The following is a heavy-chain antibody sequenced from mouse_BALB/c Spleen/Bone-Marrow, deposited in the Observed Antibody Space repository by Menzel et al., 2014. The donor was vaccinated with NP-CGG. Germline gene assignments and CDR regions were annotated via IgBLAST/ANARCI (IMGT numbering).Heavy chain of an antibody. CDR1: GFTFNTYA. CDR2: IRSKSNNYAT. Sequence: EVKLMESDGGLVQPKGSLKLSCAASGFTFNTYAMNWVRQAPGKGLEWVARIRSKSNNYATYYADSVKDRFTISRDDSQSMLYLQMNNLKTEDTAMYYCVRHLGAFYAMDYRGQGTSVTVSS. D-gene: IGHD4-1*01. V-gene: IGHV10-1*02. CDR3: VRHLGAFYAMDY. J-gene: IGHJ4*01.